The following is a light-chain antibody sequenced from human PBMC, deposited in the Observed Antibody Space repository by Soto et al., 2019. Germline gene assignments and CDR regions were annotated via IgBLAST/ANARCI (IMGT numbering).Light chain of an antibody. Sequence: QSALTQPPSVSGAPGQRVSISCTGSTSNIGAPYDVHWNQHLPGAAPKLLIYGDNNRPSGVPDRFSGSKSGTSASLAITSLQAEDEADYYCQSYDISLHNYVFGTGTKVTVL. CDR3: QSYDISLHNYV. J-gene: IGLJ1*01. CDR2: GDN. CDR1: TSNIGAPYD. V-gene: IGLV1-40*01.